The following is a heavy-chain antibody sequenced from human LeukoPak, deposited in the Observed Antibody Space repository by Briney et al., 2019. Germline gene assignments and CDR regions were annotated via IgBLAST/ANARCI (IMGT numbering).Heavy chain of an antibody. Sequence: PSETLSLTCTVSGGSISSGSYYWSWIRQPAGKGLEWIGRIYTSGSTNYNPSLKSRGTISVDKSKNQFSLKLSSVTAADTAVYYCVRGIDYWGQGTLVTVSS. CDR1: GGSISSGSYY. CDR3: VRGIDY. CDR2: IYTSGST. V-gene: IGHV4-61*02. J-gene: IGHJ4*02.